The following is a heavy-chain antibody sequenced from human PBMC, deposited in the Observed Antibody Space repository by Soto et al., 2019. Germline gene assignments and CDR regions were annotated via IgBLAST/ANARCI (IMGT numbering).Heavy chain of an antibody. D-gene: IGHD2-15*01. Sequence: PGGSLRLSCAASGFTFDDYAMYWVRQGPGKGLEWVSGISWDSGRIGYADSVKGRFTISRDNSKNTLYLQMNSLRAEDTAVCYCARMASFYCSGGSCYPTYGMDVWGQGTTVTVS. CDR2: ISWDSGRI. V-gene: IGHV3-9*01. J-gene: IGHJ6*02. CDR3: ARMASFYCSGGSCYPTYGMDV. CDR1: GFTFDDYA.